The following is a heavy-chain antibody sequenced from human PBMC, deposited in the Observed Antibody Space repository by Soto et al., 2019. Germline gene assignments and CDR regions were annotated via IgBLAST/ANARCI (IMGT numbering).Heavy chain of an antibody. V-gene: IGHV4-39*07. Sequence: SETLSLTSTVSGVSISSSSYYWGWIRQPPGKGLEWIGSIYYSGSTYHNPSLKSRVTISVDTSKNQFSLKLSSVTAADTAVYYCARVPSPWGQGTLVTVSS. J-gene: IGHJ5*02. CDR2: IYYSGST. CDR1: GVSISSSSYY. CDR3: ARVPSP.